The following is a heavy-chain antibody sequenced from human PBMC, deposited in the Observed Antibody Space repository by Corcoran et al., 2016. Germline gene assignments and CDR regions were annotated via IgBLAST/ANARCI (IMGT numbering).Heavy chain of an antibody. CDR2: IYPGDSDT. CDR3: ARIYCSSTSCYIGSWADNWFDP. V-gene: IGHV5-51*01. D-gene: IGHD2-2*02. CDR1: GYSFTSYW. Sequence: EVQLVQSGAEVKKPGESLKISCKGSGYSFTSYWIGWVRQMPGKGLEWMGIIYPGDSDTRYSPSFQGQVTISADKSISTAYLQWSSLKASDTAMYYCARIYCSSTSCYIGSWADNWFDPWGQGTLVTVSS. J-gene: IGHJ5*02.